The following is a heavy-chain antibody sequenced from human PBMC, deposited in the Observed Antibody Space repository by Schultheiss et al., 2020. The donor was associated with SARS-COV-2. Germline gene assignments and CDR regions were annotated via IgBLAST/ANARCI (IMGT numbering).Heavy chain of an antibody. J-gene: IGHJ6*02. Sequence: GSLRLSCAVYGGSFSGYYWSWIRQPPGKGLEWIGEINHSGSTNYNPSLKSRVTISVDTSKNQFSLKLSSVTAADTAVYYCARGPDYRPYYYGMDVWGQGTTVTVSS. CDR1: GGSFSGYY. CDR3: ARGPDYRPYYYGMDV. V-gene: IGHV4-34*01. CDR2: INHSGST. D-gene: IGHD4-11*01.